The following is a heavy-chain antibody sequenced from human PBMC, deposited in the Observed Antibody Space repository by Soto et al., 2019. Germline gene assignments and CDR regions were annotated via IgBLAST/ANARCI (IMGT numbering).Heavy chain of an antibody. J-gene: IGHJ5*02. D-gene: IGHD3-10*01. CDR2: ISSGSSYI. Sequence: EVQLVESGGGLVKPGGSLRLSCAASGFTFSSYSMNWVRQAPGKGLEWVASISSGSSYIYYADSVKGRFTISRDNAKNSLYMQMNSLIAGDTAVYYCARFGGQKGCSMTFSWFDHWGQGTLVTVSS. CDR3: ARFGGQKGCSMTFSWFDH. V-gene: IGHV3-21*01. CDR1: GFTFSSYS.